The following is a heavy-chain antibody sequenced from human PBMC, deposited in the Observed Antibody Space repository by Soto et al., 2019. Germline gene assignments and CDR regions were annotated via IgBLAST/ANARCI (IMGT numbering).Heavy chain of an antibody. CDR3: ATRHLYDPYGSPGGY. J-gene: IGHJ4*02. Sequence: SETLSLTCTVSGVSISSTPYYWAWIRQPPGMGLEWIGSIDYRRSTDYNPSLKGRVTISVDTSQNQFSLEVRSVTAADTAVYYCATRHLYDPYGSPGGYWGQGTLVTVSS. V-gene: IGHV4-39*01. D-gene: IGHD2-15*01. CDR1: GVSISSTPYY. CDR2: IDYRRST.